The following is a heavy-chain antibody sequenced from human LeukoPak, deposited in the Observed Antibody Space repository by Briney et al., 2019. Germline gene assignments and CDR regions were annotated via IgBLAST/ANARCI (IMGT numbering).Heavy chain of an antibody. D-gene: IGHD3-22*01. CDR2: IYYSGSI. Sequence: SETLSLTCTVSGGSISSSSYYCGWIRQPPGKGLEWIGSIYYSGSIYYNPSLKSRDTISVDTSKNQFSLKLSTVTAADTAVYYCASQRPSSEYYFDYWGQGTLVTVSS. CDR1: GGSISSSSYY. CDR3: ASQRPSSEYYFDY. J-gene: IGHJ4*02. V-gene: IGHV4-39*01.